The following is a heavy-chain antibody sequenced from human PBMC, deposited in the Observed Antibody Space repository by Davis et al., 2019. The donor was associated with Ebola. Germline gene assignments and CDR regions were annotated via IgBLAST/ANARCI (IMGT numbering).Heavy chain of an antibody. J-gene: IGHJ6*03. V-gene: IGHV1-69*13. CDR2: TIPIFGTA. CDR1: GVTFSSYA. D-gene: IGHD2-2*01. Sequence: SAKLSCNASGVTFSSYAISWVRQAPGQGLEWMGGTIPIFGTANYAQKFQGRVTLTADESTSTAYMELSSLRSEDRAVYYRARDNQLLSPAPYYYYYMDVWGKGTTVTVSS. CDR3: ARDNQLLSPAPYYYYYMDV.